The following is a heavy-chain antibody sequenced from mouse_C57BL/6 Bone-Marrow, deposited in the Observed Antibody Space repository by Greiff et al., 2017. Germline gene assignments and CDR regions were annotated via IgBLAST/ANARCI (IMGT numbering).Heavy chain of an antibody. Sequence: QVQLQQPGAELVKPGASVKLSCKASGYTFTSYWMHWVKQRPGQGLEWIGMIHPNSGSTNYNEKFKSKATLTVDKSSSTAYMQLSSLTSEDSAVYYCARSLWVTTTCAYWGQGTLVTVSA. CDR1: GYTFTSYW. J-gene: IGHJ3*01. V-gene: IGHV1-64*01. D-gene: IGHD2-1*01. CDR3: ARSLWVTTTCAY. CDR2: IHPNSGST.